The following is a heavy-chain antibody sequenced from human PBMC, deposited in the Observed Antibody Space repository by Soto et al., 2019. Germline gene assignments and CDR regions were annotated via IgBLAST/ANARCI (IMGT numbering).Heavy chain of an antibody. V-gene: IGHV1-8*01. CDR1: GYTFTTYD. D-gene: IGHD3-3*01. CDR2: MDPNSGST. Sequence: ASVKVSCKASGYTFTTYDINWVRQAPGQGLEWLGWMDPNSGSTGYAQNFQGRIIMARNIYRNTDRMELSSLQSEDTAVYYCARERKFDFWRKGLDVWGQGTTVTVSS. CDR3: ARERKFDFWRKGLDV. J-gene: IGHJ6*02.